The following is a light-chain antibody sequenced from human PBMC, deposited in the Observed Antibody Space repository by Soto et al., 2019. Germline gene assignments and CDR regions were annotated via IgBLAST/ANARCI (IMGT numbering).Light chain of an antibody. CDR2: DAS. Sequence: DIQMTQSPSSLSASVGDRVTITCRASQSISSWLNWYQQKPGKAPKLLIYDASSLQSGVPSRFSGSGSGTEFTLTISSLQPEDFATYYCQQYYSYPLTFGQGTKLEIK. J-gene: IGKJ2*01. CDR1: QSISSW. CDR3: QQYYSYPLT. V-gene: IGKV1-5*01.